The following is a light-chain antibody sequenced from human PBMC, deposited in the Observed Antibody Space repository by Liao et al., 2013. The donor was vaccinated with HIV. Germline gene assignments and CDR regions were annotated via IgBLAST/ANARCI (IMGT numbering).Light chain of an antibody. CDR3: QAWDSSAVV. J-gene: IGLJ2*01. Sequence: SYEMTQPPSVSVSPGQTATITCSGDKLGDKFASWYQQKPGQSPVLVIYQDNKRPSGIPERFSGSNSGNTATLTISGTQAMDEADYYCQAWDSSAVVFGGGTKLTVL. CDR2: QDN. V-gene: IGLV3-1*01. CDR1: KLGDKF.